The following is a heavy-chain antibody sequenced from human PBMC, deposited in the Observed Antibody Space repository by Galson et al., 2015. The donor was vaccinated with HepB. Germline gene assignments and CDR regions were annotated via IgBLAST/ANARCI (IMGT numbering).Heavy chain of an antibody. CDR2: IIPILGIV. Sequence: SVRVSCKASGGTFNSYAMSWVRQAPGQGPEWVAWIIPILGIVTYAQTVQGRVSTTTDKSKTSPYLELSSLRAEDTAVYYCVTWGGGQWPIEAFDFWGQGTLVTVSS. J-gene: IGHJ4*02. V-gene: IGHV1-69*04. D-gene: IGHD6-19*01. CDR1: GGTFNSYA. CDR3: VTWGGGQWPIEAFDF.